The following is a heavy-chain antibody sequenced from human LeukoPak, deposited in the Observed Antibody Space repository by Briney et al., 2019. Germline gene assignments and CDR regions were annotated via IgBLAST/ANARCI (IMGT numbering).Heavy chain of an antibody. J-gene: IGHJ4*02. D-gene: IGHD3-10*01. Sequence: GGSLRLSCAASGFTVSSNYAMSWVRQAAGKGLEWVSAISGSGESTYYADSVKGRFTISRDNSKNTLYVQMNTMRADDTAVYYCAKASYGSGSTYTSLADWGQGTLVTVSS. CDR3: AKASYGSGSTYTSLAD. CDR1: GFTVSSNYA. CDR2: ISGSGEST. V-gene: IGHV3-23*01.